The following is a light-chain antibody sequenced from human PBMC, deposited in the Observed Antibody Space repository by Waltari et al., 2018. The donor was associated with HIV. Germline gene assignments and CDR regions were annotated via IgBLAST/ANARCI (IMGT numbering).Light chain of an antibody. Sequence: SALTQPASVSGSTGQSITISCTGTSTAVGPYIYVSGYQQHPGKPPKFIIYDVNKRPSGVSNRFSGSKSGNTASLTISGLQAEDEADYYCSSYTSSHTQVFGSGTKVTVL. J-gene: IGLJ1*01. V-gene: IGLV2-14*03. CDR3: SSYTSSHTQV. CDR1: STAVGPYIY. CDR2: DVN.